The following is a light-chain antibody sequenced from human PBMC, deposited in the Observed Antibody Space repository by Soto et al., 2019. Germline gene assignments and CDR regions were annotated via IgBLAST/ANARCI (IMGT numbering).Light chain of an antibody. Sequence: QSVLTQPASVSGSPGQSITISGTGTSSDVGGYNYVSWYQQHPGKAPKLMIYEVINRPSGGSNHFSGSKSGNTASLTISGLQAEDEADYYCSSYTSSSTWVFGGGTKLTVL. CDR1: SSDVGGYNY. V-gene: IGLV2-14*01. J-gene: IGLJ3*02. CDR3: SSYTSSSTWV. CDR2: EVI.